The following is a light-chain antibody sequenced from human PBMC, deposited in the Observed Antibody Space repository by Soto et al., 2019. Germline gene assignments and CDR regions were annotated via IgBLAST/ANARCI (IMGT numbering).Light chain of an antibody. J-gene: IGLJ2*01. Sequence: QSVLTQPPSLSGAPGQRVTISCTGSRSNIGAGYDVHWYQHLPGTAPKVLIFDNSNRPSGVPDRFSGSKSGTSASLAITGRQPEDEDVDYCYSSDVSLRGPAFGGGTKLTVL. V-gene: IGLV1-40*01. CDR1: RSNIGAGYD. CDR3: YSSDVSLRGPA. CDR2: DNS.